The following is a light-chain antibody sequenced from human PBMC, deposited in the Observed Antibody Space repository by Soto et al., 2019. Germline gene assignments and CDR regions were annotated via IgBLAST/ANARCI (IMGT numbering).Light chain of an antibody. CDR3: SSYSNSTNLYV. CDR2: DVS. CDR1: SRDVGGYNY. V-gene: IGLV2-14*03. J-gene: IGLJ1*01. Sequence: QSVLTQPASVSGSPGQSITISCTGTSRDVGGYNYVSWYQKNPGKAPKLMIYDVSNRPSGVSDRFSGSKSGNTASLTISGLQAEDEADYYWSSYSNSTNLYVFGTGTKVTVL.